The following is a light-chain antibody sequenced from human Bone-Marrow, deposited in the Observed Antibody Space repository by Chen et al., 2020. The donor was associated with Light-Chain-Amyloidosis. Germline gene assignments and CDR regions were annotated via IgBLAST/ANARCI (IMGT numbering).Light chain of an antibody. Sequence: SYVLTQPSSVSVAPGQTATIACGGNNIGATRVHWYQQTPGQAPLLVVYDDSARPSGIPERLSGSNSVNTATLTLSRVEAGDEAAYDCQVWDRSSDRPVFGGGTKLTVL. CDR2: DDS. CDR1: NIGATR. J-gene: IGLJ3*02. CDR3: QVWDRSSDRPV. V-gene: IGLV3-21*02.